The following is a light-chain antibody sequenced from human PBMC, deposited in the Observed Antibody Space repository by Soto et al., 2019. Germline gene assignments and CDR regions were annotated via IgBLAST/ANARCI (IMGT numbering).Light chain of an antibody. CDR2: DAS. CDR1: QDITNY. Sequence: DIQMTQSPSSLSASVGDRVTITCQASQDITNYLNWYQQKPGRAPRLLLYDASSLETGVPSRFSGSGSGTDFTLTISSLQPEDFATYYCLQHNNYPRTFGQGTKVDIK. CDR3: LQHNNYPRT. V-gene: IGKV1-33*01. J-gene: IGKJ1*01.